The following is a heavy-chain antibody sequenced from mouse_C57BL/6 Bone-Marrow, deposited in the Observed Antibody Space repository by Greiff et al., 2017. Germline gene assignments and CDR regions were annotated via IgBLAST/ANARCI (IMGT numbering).Heavy chain of an antibody. CDR1: GYTFTSYW. J-gene: IGHJ4*01. D-gene: IGHD1-2*01. CDR2: INPSNGGT. Sequence: QVQLQQPGTELVKPGASVKLSCKASGYTFTSYWMHWVKQRPGQGLEWIGNINPSNGGTNYNEKFKSKATLTVDKSSSTAYMQRSSLTSEDSAVYYCAETITTEIGYYAMDYWGQGTSVTVSS. V-gene: IGHV1-53*01. CDR3: AETITTEIGYYAMDY.